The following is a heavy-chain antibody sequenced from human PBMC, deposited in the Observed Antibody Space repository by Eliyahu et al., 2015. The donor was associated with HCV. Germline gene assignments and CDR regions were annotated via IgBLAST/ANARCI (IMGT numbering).Heavy chain of an antibody. V-gene: IGHV3-74*01. J-gene: IGHJ4*02. Sequence: PGKGLVWVSRINSDGSSTTYADSVKGRFTISRDNAKNTLYLQMNSLRAEDTAVYYCTRGQPNYSSFDYWGQGTLVTVSS. CDR2: INSDGSST. CDR3: TRGQPNYSSFDY. D-gene: IGHD6-19*01.